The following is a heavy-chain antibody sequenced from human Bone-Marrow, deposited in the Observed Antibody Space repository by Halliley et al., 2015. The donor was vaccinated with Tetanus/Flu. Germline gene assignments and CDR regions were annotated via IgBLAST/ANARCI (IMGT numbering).Heavy chain of an antibody. J-gene: IGHJ6*02. D-gene: IGHD3-22*01. Sequence: QLVQSGAEVKKPGASVKVSCEASGYTLTSLYLHWVRQAPGQGLEWIGTIKPSSGSTSYAQKFQGRVTMSRDTSTSTAYMELSSLRSEDTAVCFCVTQQITMIVGRTNSHSGMDVWGQGTTATVSS. CDR2: IKPSSGST. V-gene: IGHV1-46*01. CDR3: VTQQITMIVGRTNSHSGMDV. CDR1: GYTLTSLY.